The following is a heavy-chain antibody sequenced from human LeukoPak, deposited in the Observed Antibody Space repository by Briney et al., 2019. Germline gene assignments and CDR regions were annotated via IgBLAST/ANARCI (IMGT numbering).Heavy chain of an antibody. CDR1: GGSFSGYY. D-gene: IGHD6-6*01. J-gene: IGHJ6*03. V-gene: IGHV4-34*01. CDR3: ARAWAARKGTNYYMDV. CDR2: TNHSGST. Sequence: SETLSLTCAVYGGSFSGYYWSWIRQPPGKGLEWIGETNHSGSTNYNPSLKSRVTISVDTSKNQFSLKLSSVTAADTAVYYCARAWAARKGTNYYMDVWGKGTTVTVSS.